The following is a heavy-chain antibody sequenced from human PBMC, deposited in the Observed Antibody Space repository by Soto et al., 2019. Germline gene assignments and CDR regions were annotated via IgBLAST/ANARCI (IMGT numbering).Heavy chain of an antibody. V-gene: IGHV3-15*01. Sequence: GGSLRLSCAASGFTFHNAWMSWVRQAPGKGLEWLGRIKSNTDGGTTDYAAPVKDRFTISRDDSRNTVYLEMNRLKSEDTAVYYCTTVLATAVNYFNSWGRGPWSPSPQ. CDR1: GFTFHNAW. CDR3: TTVLATAVNYFNS. D-gene: IGHD6-13*01. CDR2: IKSNTDGGTT. J-gene: IGHJ5*01.